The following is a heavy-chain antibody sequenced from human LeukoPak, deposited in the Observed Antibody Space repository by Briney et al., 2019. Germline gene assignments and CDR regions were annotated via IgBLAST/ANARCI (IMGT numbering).Heavy chain of an antibody. CDR3: TTGIAVAGTNY. J-gene: IGHJ4*02. D-gene: IGHD6-13*01. Sequence: GGSLRLSCAASGFTFSNAWMSWVRQAPGKGLESVGRIKSKTDGGTTDYAAPVKGRFTISRDDSKNTLYLQMDSLKTEDTAVYYCTTGIAVAGTNYWGQGTLVTVSS. CDR2: IKSKTDGGTT. V-gene: IGHV3-15*01. CDR1: GFTFSNAW.